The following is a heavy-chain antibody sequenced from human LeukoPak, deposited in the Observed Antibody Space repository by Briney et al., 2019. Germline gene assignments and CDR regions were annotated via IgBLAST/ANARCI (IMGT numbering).Heavy chain of an antibody. D-gene: IGHD6-6*01. CDR3: ARDVTLHSRSSLIYFDY. CDR1: GYSFIDYY. V-gene: IGHV1-2*02. CDR2: INANDGST. Sequence: GASVKVSCKTSGYSFIDYYIHWARQAPGQGLEWMGWINANDGSTNYAQNFQDRVTMTRDTSINTADLEVSRLKSGDTAVYYCARDVTLHSRSSLIYFDYWGQGSLVTVSS. J-gene: IGHJ4*02.